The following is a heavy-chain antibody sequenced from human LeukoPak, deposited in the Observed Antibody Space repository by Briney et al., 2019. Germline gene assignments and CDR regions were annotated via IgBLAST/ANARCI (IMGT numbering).Heavy chain of an antibody. CDR3: WRGRNWGDLARAINYYYYYMDV. D-gene: IGHD3-16*01. J-gene: IGHJ6*03. CDR1: VYTFTTYD. Sequence: GASVRVSSTPSVYTFTTYDINWVRQAPGQGRGWMGWMNPNSGNTGYAQKIQGRVTITRNTSITTDYMELSSRRDGEAAAYYCWRGRNWGDLARAINYYYYYMDVWGKGTTVTVSS. CDR2: MNPNSGNT. V-gene: IGHV1-8*03.